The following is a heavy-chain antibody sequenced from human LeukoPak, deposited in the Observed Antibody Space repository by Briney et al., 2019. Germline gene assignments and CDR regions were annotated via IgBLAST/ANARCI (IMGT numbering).Heavy chain of an antibody. V-gene: IGHV3-11*01. D-gene: IGHD3-22*01. J-gene: IGHJ4*02. CDR3: ARDWYYYDSSGYPPGY. CDR1: GFTFSDYY. Sequence: KPGGSLRLSCAASGFTFSDYYMSWIRQAPGKGLEWVSYISSSGSTIYYADSVKGRFTISRDNAKNSLYLQMNSLRAEDTAVYYCARDWYYYDSSGYPPGYWGQGTLVTVSS. CDR2: ISSSGSTI.